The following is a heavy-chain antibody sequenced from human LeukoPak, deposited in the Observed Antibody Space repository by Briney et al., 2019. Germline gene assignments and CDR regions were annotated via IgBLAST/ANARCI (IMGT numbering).Heavy chain of an antibody. V-gene: IGHV3-9*01. CDR1: GFTFDDYA. CDR2: ISWNSGSI. Sequence: GGSLRLSCVVSGFTFDDYAMHWVRQAPGKGLEWVSGISWNSGSIGYADSVKGRFTISRDNAKNSLYLQMNSLGGEDTALYYCAKDRGYSSSSGSVDYWGQGTLVTVSS. J-gene: IGHJ4*02. CDR3: AKDRGYSSSSGSVDY. D-gene: IGHD6-13*01.